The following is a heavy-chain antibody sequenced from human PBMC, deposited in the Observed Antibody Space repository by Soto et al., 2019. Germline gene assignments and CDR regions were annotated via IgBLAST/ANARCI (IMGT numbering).Heavy chain of an antibody. CDR3: ARDSRYSSSWYGLAYYFDY. D-gene: IGHD6-13*01. CDR2: IYSGGST. V-gene: IGHV3-53*01. CDR1: GFTVSSNY. J-gene: IGHJ4*02. Sequence: GGSLRLSCAASGFTVSSNYMSWVRQAPGKGLEWVSVIYSGGSTYYADSVKGRFTISRDNAKNTLYLQMNSLRAEDTAVYYCARDSRYSSSWYGLAYYFDYWGQGTLVTVSS.